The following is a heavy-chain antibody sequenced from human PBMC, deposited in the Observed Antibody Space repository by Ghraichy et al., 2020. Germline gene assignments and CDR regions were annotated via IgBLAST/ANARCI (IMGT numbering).Heavy chain of an antibody. J-gene: IGHJ6*03. CDR3: ARVGAGGIYYYYYYYMDV. V-gene: IGHV4-34*01. CDR1: GGSFSGYY. CDR2: INHSGST. Sequence: SETLSLTCAVYGGSFSGYYWSWIRQPPGKGLEWIGEINHSGSTNYNPSLKSRVTISVDTSKNQFSLKLSSVTAADTAVYYCARVGAGGIYYYYYYYMDVWGKGTTVTVSS. D-gene: IGHD2-21*01.